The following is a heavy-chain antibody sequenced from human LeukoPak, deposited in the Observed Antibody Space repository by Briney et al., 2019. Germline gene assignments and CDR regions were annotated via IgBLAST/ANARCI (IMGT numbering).Heavy chain of an antibody. CDR2: IIPIFGTA. CDR1: GGTFSSYA. D-gene: IGHD3-22*01. V-gene: IGHV1-69*01. Sequence: ASVKVSCKASGGTFSSYAISWVRQAPGQGLEWMGGIIPIFGTANYAQKFQGRVTITADESTSTAYMELSSLRSEDTAVYYCARATYDSSGYYVPLLDYWGQGTLVTVSS. J-gene: IGHJ4*02. CDR3: ARATYDSSGYYVPLLDY.